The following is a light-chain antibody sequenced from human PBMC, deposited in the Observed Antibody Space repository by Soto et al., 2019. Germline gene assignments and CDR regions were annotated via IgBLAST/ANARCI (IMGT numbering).Light chain of an antibody. Sequence: EIVMTQSPATLSVSPGERAPLSCRASQTVSSNLAWYQQQPGQAPRLLIYGASTRATGIPARFSGSGSGTEFTLTVSRLEPEDFAVYYCQQYGSSGTFGQGTKVDIK. V-gene: IGKV3-15*01. J-gene: IGKJ1*01. CDR2: GAS. CDR1: QTVSSN. CDR3: QQYGSSGT.